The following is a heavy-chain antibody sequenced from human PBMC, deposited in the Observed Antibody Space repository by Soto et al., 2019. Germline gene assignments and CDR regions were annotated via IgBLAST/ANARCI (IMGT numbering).Heavy chain of an antibody. CDR1: GGTFSSYA. CDR3: ARLGQSHSSSYGPNDY. D-gene: IGHD6-6*01. V-gene: IGHV1-69*13. Sequence: ASVKVSCKASGGTFSSYAISWVRQAPGQGLEWMGGIIPIFGTANYAQKFRGRVTITADESTSTAYMELSSLRSEDTAVYYCARLGQSHSSSYGPNDYWGQGTLVTVSS. J-gene: IGHJ4*02. CDR2: IIPIFGTA.